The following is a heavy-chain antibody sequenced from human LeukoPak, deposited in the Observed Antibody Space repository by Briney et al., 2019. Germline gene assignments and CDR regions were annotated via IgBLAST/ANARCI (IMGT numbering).Heavy chain of an antibody. D-gene: IGHD2-15*01. CDR2: ISSSSSYI. Sequence: PGGSLRLSCAASGFTFSSYSMNWVRQAPGKGLEWVSSISSSSSYIYYADSVKGRFTISRDNAKNSLYLQMNSLRAEDTAVYYCARGYCSGGSCYGKFDYWGQGTLVTVSS. V-gene: IGHV3-21*01. J-gene: IGHJ4*02. CDR3: ARGYCSGGSCYGKFDY. CDR1: GFTFSSYS.